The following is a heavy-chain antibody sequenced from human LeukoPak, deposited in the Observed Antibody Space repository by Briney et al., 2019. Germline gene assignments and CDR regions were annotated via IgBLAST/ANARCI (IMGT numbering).Heavy chain of an antibody. D-gene: IGHD6-13*01. CDR2: IYYSGST. V-gene: IGHV4-39*07. Sequence: SETLSLTCTVSGGSISSSSYYWGWIRQPPGKGLEWIGSIYYSGSTYYNPSLKSRVTISVDTSKNQFSLKLSSVTAADTAVYYCARDLEGQQLAYYYYYYMDVWGKGTTVTVSS. J-gene: IGHJ6*03. CDR3: ARDLEGQQLAYYYYYYMDV. CDR1: GGSISSSSYY.